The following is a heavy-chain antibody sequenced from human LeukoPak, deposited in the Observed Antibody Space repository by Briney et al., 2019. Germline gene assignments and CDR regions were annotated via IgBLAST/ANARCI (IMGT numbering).Heavy chain of an antibody. CDR1: GYTFTGYY. D-gene: IGHD2-2*02. CDR2: INPNSGGT. V-gene: IGHV1-2*02. Sequence: ASVKVSCKASGYTFTGYYMHWVRQAPGQGLEWMGWINPNSGGTNYAQKFQGRVTMTRDTSISTAYMELSRLRSDDTAVYYCARAGIVVVPAAIERGGGWFDPWGQGTLVTVSS. J-gene: IGHJ5*02. CDR3: ARAGIVVVPAAIERGGGWFDP.